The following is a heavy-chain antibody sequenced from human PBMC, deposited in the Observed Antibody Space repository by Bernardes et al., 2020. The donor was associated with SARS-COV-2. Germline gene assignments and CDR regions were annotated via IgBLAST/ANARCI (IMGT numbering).Heavy chain of an antibody. CDR2: INPNSGGT. J-gene: IGHJ4*02. CDR3: ARDLDYVWGSLGY. Sequence: ASVKVSCKASGYSFTTYLINWVRQAPGQGLEWMGWINPNSGGTNYAQKFQGRVTMTRDTSISTAYMELSRLRSDDTAVYYCARDLDYVWGSLGYWGQGTLVTVSS. D-gene: IGHD3-16*01. CDR1: GYSFTTYL. V-gene: IGHV1-2*02.